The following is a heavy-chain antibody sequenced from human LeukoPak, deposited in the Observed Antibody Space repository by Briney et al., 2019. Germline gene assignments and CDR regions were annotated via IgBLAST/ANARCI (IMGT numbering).Heavy chain of an antibody. CDR1: GFTFSSYA. CDR3: AKVGSEAFDI. D-gene: IGHD3-10*01. Sequence: PGGSLRLSCAASGFTFSSYAMSWVREAPGKGLEWVSAISGSGGSTYYADTVKGRFTISRDNSKNTLYLQMNSLRAEDTAVYYCAKVGSEAFDIWGQGTMATVSS. V-gene: IGHV3-23*01. J-gene: IGHJ3*02. CDR2: ISGSGGST.